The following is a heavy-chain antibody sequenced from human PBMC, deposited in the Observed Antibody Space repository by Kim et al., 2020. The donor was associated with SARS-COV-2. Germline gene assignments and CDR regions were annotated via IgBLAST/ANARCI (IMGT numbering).Heavy chain of an antibody. Sequence: GGSLRLSCAGTGFTFSNFVMSWVRQAPGKGLEWVSDINSSGGSGSAYYADSVKGRFTISRDNSKNTLYLRMNSLTAEDTAVYYCAKGGLGSYYAWRNYFDYWGQGTLVAVSS. CDR3: AKGGLGSYYAWRNYFDY. CDR2: INSSGGSGSA. J-gene: IGHJ4*02. D-gene: IGHD3-10*01. CDR1: GFTFSNFV. V-gene: IGHV3-23*01.